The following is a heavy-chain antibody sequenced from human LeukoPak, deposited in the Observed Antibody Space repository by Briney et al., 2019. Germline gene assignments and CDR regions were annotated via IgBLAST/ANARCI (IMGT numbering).Heavy chain of an antibody. D-gene: IGHD4-23*01. CDR3: GKDLNGGYFDY. CDR2: IWYDGSNK. Sequence: GGSLRLSCAASGFTFSSYGMHWVRQAPGKGLEWVAVIWYDGSNKYYADSVKGRFTISRDNSKNTLYLQMNSLRAEDTAVYYCGKDLNGGYFDYWGQGTLVTVSS. V-gene: IGHV3-33*06. J-gene: IGHJ4*02. CDR1: GFTFSSYG.